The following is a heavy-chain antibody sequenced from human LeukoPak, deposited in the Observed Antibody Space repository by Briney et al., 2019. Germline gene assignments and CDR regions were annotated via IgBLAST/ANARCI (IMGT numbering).Heavy chain of an antibody. Sequence: SETLPLTCTVSGGSISSSSYYWGWIRQPPGTGLEWIGSIYYSGSTYYNPSLKSRVTISVDTSKNQFSLKLSSVTAADTAVYYCARKSYYYDSSGSGIDYWGQGTLVTVSS. CDR3: ARKSYYYDSSGSGIDY. V-gene: IGHV4-39*01. CDR1: GGSISSSSYY. CDR2: IYYSGST. D-gene: IGHD3-22*01. J-gene: IGHJ4*02.